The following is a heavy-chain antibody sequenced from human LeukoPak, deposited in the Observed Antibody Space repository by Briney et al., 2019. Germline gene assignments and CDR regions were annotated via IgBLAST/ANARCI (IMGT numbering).Heavy chain of an antibody. J-gene: IGHJ4*02. CDR1: GGSISSYY. CDR2: IYYSGST. D-gene: IGHD3-22*01. Sequence: PSETLSLTCTVSGGSISSYYWSWIRQPPGKGLEWIGYIYYSGSTNYNPSLKSRVTISVDTSKNQFSLKLSSVNAADTAVYYCARGLRGWLSPVDYWGQGTLVTVSS. CDR3: ARGLRGWLSPVDY. V-gene: IGHV4-59*01.